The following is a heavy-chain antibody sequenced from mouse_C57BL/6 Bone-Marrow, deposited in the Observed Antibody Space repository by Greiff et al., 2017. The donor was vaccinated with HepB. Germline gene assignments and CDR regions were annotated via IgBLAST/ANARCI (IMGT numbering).Heavy chain of an antibody. V-gene: IGHV1-36*01. CDR2: VYPYNGGT. CDR1: GFTFTDYY. CDR3: ARDYYGSSYDWYFDV. J-gene: IGHJ1*03. D-gene: IGHD1-1*01. Sequence: EVQLQESGPVLVKPGPSVKISCKASGFTFTDYYIHWVKQSHGKSLEWIGLVYPYNGGTSYNQKFKGKATLTVDTSSSTAYMELNSLTSEDSAVYYCARDYYGSSYDWYFDVWGTGTTVTVAS.